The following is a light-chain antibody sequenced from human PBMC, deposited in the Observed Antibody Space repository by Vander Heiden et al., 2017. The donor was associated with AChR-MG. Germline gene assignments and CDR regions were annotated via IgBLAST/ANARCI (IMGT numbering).Light chain of an antibody. Sequence: QSALTQPRSVSGSPGQSVTISCTGTSSDVGAYKYVSWYQQHPGKAPQVTIFDVTERHSGVPDRFSGSKSGNTASLTISGLQAEDEADYYCFSYAGSYTWVFGGGTKLTVL. J-gene: IGLJ3*02. CDR2: DVT. CDR1: SSDVGAYKY. V-gene: IGLV2-11*01. CDR3: FSYAGSYTWV.